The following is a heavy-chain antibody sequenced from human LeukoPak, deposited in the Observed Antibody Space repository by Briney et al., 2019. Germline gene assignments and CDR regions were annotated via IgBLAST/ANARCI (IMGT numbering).Heavy chain of an antibody. CDR1: GFTFSSYA. Sequence: GGSLRLSCAASGFTFSSYAMHWVRQAPGKGLEWVAVISYDGSNKYYADSVKGRFTISRDNSKNTLYLQMNSLRAEDTAVYYCASGYDSGSYGAFDIWGQGTMVTVSS. D-gene: IGHD3-10*01. CDR2: ISYDGSNK. CDR3: ASGYDSGSYGAFDI. J-gene: IGHJ3*02. V-gene: IGHV3-30*04.